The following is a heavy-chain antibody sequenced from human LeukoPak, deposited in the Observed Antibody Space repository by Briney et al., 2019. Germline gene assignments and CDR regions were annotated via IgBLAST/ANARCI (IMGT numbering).Heavy chain of an antibody. Sequence: PGGSLRLSCAASGFTLSSYAMHWVRQAPGKGLEWVAVISYDGSNKYYADSVKGRFTISRDNSKNTLYLQMNSLRAEDTAVYYCARGSLWLQLDYWGQGTLVTVSS. CDR2: ISYDGSNK. D-gene: IGHD5-24*01. V-gene: IGHV3-30-3*01. CDR3: ARGSLWLQLDY. CDR1: GFTLSSYA. J-gene: IGHJ4*02.